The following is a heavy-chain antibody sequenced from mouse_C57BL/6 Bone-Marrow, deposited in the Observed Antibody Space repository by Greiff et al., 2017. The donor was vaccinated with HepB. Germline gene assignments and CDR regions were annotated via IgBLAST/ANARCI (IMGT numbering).Heavy chain of an antibody. V-gene: IGHV3-6*01. CDR2: ISYDGSN. CDR3: ARGAWDGPFDY. J-gene: IGHJ2*01. Sequence: ESGPGLVKPSQSLSLTCSVTGYSITSGYYWNWIRQFPGNKLEWMGYISYDGSNNYNPSLKNRISITRDTSKNQFFLKLNSVTTEDTATYYCARGAWDGPFDYWGQGTTLTVSS. CDR1: GYSITSGYY. D-gene: IGHD4-1*01.